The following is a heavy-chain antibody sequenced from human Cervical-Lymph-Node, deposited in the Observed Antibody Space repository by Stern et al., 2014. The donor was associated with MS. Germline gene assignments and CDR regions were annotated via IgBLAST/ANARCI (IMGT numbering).Heavy chain of an antibody. CDR3: VKDKGDTSSSYFDS. Sequence: VQLVESGGGLLQPGRSLRLSCAASGFSFEAYAMHWVRQAPGKGLEWVSGLTWNGGVIGSADAVRGRFTISRDNAKNFLFLQMNSLRPDDTAFYYCVKDKGDTSSSYFDSWGQGTLVTVSS. CDR2: LTWNGGVI. D-gene: IGHD6-6*01. J-gene: IGHJ4*02. CDR1: GFSFEAYA. V-gene: IGHV3-9*01.